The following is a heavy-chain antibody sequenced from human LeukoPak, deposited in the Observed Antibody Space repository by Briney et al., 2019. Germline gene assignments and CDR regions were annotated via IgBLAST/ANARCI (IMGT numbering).Heavy chain of an antibody. Sequence: PGGSLRLSCAASGFTFSSYSMNWVRQAPGKGLEWVSSISSSSSYIYYADSVKGRFTISRDNAKNSLYLQMNSLRAEDTAVYYCARTYCSGGSCYFRSGYYYGMDVWGQGTTVTVSS. CDR2: ISSSSSYI. CDR1: GFTFSSYS. V-gene: IGHV3-21*01. CDR3: ARTYCSGGSCYFRSGYYYGMDV. D-gene: IGHD2-15*01. J-gene: IGHJ6*02.